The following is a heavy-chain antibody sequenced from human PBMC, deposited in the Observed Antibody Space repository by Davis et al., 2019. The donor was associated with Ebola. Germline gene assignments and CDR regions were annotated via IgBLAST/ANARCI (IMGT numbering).Heavy chain of an antibody. CDR1: GFTFSTYG. D-gene: IGHD3-3*01. CDR3: ARDLFGVVIMGFDY. J-gene: IGHJ4*02. CDR2: TSYDGGNK. Sequence: GESLKISCAASGFTFSTYGMHWVRQAPGKGLEWVAVTSYDGGNKYYADSVKGRFTISRDNSKNTLYLQMNSLRAEDTAVYYCARDLFGVVIMGFDYWGQGTLVTVSS. V-gene: IGHV3-30*03.